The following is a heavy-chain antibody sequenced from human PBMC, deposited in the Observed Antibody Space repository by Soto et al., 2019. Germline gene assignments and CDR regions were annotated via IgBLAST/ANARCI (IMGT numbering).Heavy chain of an antibody. V-gene: IGHV3-30-3*01. CDR1: GFTFSSYA. Sequence: QVQLVESGGGVVQPGRSLRLSCAASGFTFSSYAMHWVRQAPGKGLEWVAVISYDGSNKYYADSVKGRFTISRDNSKNTLYLQMNSLRAEDTAVYYCARDISWVDYGDYGGFDYWGQGTLVTVSS. CDR3: ARDISWVDYGDYGGFDY. D-gene: IGHD4-17*01. J-gene: IGHJ4*02. CDR2: ISYDGSNK.